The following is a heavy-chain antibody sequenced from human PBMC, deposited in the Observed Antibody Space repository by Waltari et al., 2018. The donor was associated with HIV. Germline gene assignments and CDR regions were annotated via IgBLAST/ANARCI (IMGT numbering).Heavy chain of an antibody. Sequence: QITLEESGPTLVKPTQTLTLTCTFSGFSLSTSGLGVGWIRQPPGKALEWLALIYWNGNKHYSPSLKSRVTITKETSKDQVVLKMTNMDPADTATYFCARRPGYCSGTRCYYSHWFDPWGQGTLVTVSS. CDR3: ARRPGYCSGTRCYYSHWFDP. V-gene: IGHV2-5*01. CDR2: IYWNGNK. J-gene: IGHJ5*02. CDR1: GFSLSTSGLG. D-gene: IGHD2-2*03.